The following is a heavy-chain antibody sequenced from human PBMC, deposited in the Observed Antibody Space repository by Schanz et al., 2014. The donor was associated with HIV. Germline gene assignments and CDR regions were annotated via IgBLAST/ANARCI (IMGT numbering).Heavy chain of an antibody. CDR3: AKPEYDSRGNSQSHFDY. J-gene: IGHJ4*02. D-gene: IGHD3-22*01. CDR2: ITGSGVST. CDR1: GFTFRSYA. Sequence: EVQLLESGGGLVQPGGSLRLTCAASGFTFRSYAMTWVRQAPGKGLDWVSGITGSGVSTYYADSVKGRFTISRDNSKNTLYLQMNSLRIDDTAVYYCAKPEYDSRGNSQSHFDYWGQGTLVTVSS. V-gene: IGHV3-23*01.